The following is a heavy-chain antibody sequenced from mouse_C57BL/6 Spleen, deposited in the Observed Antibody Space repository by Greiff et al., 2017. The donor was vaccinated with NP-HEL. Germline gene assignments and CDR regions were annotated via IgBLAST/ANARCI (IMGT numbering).Heavy chain of an antibody. CDR1: GFTFSSYA. J-gene: IGHJ2*01. D-gene: IGHD2-4*01. V-gene: IGHV5-4*03. Sequence: EVKLVESGGGLVKPGGSLKLSCAASGFTFSSYAMSWVRQTPDKRLEWVATISDGGSYTYYPDNVKGRFTISRDNAKNNLYLQLSHLKSEDTAMYYCARRGYDYDFFDYWGQGTTLTVSS. CDR3: ARRGYDYDFFDY. CDR2: ISDGGSYT.